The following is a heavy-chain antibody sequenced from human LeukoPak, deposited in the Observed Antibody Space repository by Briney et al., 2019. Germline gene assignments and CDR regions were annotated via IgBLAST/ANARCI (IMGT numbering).Heavy chain of an antibody. V-gene: IGHV3-9*01. Sequence: GGSLRLSCAASGFTFDEYAMHWVRQTPGKGLEWVSGISWNSGSIGYLDSVKGRFTISRDNAKNSLYLQMNSLRPEDTALYYCAKDIAKKKYFDWLTMGYWGQGTLLTVSS. CDR2: ISWNSGSI. CDR1: GFTFDEYA. D-gene: IGHD3-9*01. J-gene: IGHJ4*02. CDR3: AKDIAKKKYFDWLTMGY.